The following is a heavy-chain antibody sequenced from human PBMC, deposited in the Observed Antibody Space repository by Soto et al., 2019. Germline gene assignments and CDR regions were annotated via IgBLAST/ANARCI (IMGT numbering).Heavy chain of an antibody. CDR2: IKQDGSEK. Sequence: PGGSLRLSCAASGFTFSSYWMSWVRQAPGKGPEWVANIKQDGSEKYYVDSVKGRFTISRDNAKNSLYLQMNSLRAEDTAVYYCARILEHDWFDPWGQGTLVTVSS. J-gene: IGHJ5*02. CDR1: GFTFSSYW. CDR3: ARILEHDWFDP. V-gene: IGHV3-7*01.